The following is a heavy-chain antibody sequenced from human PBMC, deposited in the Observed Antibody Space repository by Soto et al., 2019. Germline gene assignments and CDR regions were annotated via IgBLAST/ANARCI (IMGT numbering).Heavy chain of an antibody. CDR2: INDSGST. CDR1: SRSFTDYY. Sequence: SATLSLTCAVYSRSFTDYYWSWIIKPPRKGLEWIGEINDSGSTNYNPSLKSRVTISVDTSKNQFSLKLSSVTAADTAVYYCARDEHGSSGFNYYYYGMDVWGQGTTVT. D-gene: IGHD3-22*01. V-gene: IGHV4-34*01. CDR3: ARDEHGSSGFNYYYYGMDV. J-gene: IGHJ6*02.